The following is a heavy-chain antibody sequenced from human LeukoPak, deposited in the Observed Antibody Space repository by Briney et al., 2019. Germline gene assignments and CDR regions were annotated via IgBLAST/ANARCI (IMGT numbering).Heavy chain of an antibody. CDR1: GYTFTSYG. V-gene: IGHV1-18*01. CDR3: ARGEDNWNYVY. Sequence: GASVKVSCKASGYTFTSYGISWVRQAPGQGLEWMGWVSTYNGNTKYAQNLQGRVTTTTDTSTSTAYMELRSLRSDDTAMYYCARGEDNWNYVYWGQGTLVTVSS. CDR2: VSTYNGNT. J-gene: IGHJ4*02. D-gene: IGHD1-7*01.